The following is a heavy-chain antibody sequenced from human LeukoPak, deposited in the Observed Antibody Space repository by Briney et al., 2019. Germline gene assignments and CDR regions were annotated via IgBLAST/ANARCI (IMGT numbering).Heavy chain of an antibody. CDR3: ARGSAQIVVVPAATVGNWFDP. CDR2: IIPILGIA. D-gene: IGHD2-2*01. V-gene: IGHV1-69*02. CDR1: GGTFSSYT. J-gene: IGHJ5*02. Sequence: SVKVSCKASGGTFSSYTISWVRQAPGQGLEWMRRIIPILGIANYAQKFQGRVTITADKSTSTAYMELSSLRSEDTAVYYCARGSAQIVVVPAATVGNWFDPWGQGTLVTVSS.